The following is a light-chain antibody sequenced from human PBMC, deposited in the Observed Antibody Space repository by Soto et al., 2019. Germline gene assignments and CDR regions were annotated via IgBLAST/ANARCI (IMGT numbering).Light chain of an antibody. Sequence: TQSPATLSVSPGESATLSCRASQSVSINLAWYQQKPGQAPRLIIYGATTRATGTPARFSGSGSGTEFTLTVNSLQSEDIAVYYCQQYHNWPATFGGGTKVEIK. J-gene: IGKJ4*01. CDR1: QSVSIN. CDR3: QQYHNWPAT. CDR2: GAT. V-gene: IGKV3-15*01.